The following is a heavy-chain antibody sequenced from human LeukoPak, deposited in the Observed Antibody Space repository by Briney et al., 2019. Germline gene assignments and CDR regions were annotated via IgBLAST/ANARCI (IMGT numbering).Heavy chain of an antibody. D-gene: IGHD3-22*01. V-gene: IGHV3-23*01. CDR2: ISGSGGST. CDR3: AKDLYDSCGYYYSVDY. Sequence: GGSLRLSCAASGFTFSSYAMSWVRQAPGKGLEWVSAISGSGGSTYYADSVRGRFTISRDNSKNTLYLQMNSLRAEDTAVYYCAKDLYDSCGYYYSVDYWGQGTLVTVSS. J-gene: IGHJ4*02. CDR1: GFTFSSYA.